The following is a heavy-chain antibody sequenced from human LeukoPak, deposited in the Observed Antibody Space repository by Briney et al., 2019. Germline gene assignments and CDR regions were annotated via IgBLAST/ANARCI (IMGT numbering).Heavy chain of an antibody. Sequence: SETLSLTCAVSGGSISSGGYYWSWIRQPPGKGLEWIGEINHSGSTNYNPSLKSRVTISVDTSKNQFSLKLSSVTAADTAVYYCARLNHPGYNNSYYFDYWGQGTLVTVSS. CDR2: INHSGST. CDR3: ARLNHPGYNNSYYFDY. J-gene: IGHJ4*02. D-gene: IGHD1-1*01. CDR1: GGSISSGGYY. V-gene: IGHV4-34*01.